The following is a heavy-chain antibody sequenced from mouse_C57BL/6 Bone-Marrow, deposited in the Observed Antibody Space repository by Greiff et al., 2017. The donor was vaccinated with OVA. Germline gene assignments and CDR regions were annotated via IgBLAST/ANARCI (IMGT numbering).Heavy chain of an antibody. J-gene: IGHJ3*01. CDR3: ARRVNYYGSSSAWFAY. Sequence: EVKLVESGGDLVKPGGSLKLSCAASGFTFSSYGMSWVRQTPDKRLEWVATISSGGSYTYYPDSVKGRFTISRDNAKNTLYLQMSRLKSEDTAMYYCARRVNYYGSSSAWFAYWGQGTLVTVSA. CDR1: GFTFSSYG. V-gene: IGHV5-6*02. D-gene: IGHD1-1*01. CDR2: ISSGGSYT.